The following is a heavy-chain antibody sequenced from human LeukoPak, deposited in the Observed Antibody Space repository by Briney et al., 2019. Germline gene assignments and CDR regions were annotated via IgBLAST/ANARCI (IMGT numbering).Heavy chain of an antibody. D-gene: IGHD1-26*01. V-gene: IGHV3-23*01. J-gene: IGHJ3*02. CDR3: AKGRSEGGDAFDI. CDR2: ISGSGGST. Sequence: ETLSLTCTVSGGSISSGGYYWSWVRQAPGKGLEWVSAISGSGGSTYYADSVKGRFTISRDNSKNTLYLQMNSLRAEDTAVYYCAKGRSEGGDAFDIWGQGTMVTVSS. CDR1: GGSISSGGYY.